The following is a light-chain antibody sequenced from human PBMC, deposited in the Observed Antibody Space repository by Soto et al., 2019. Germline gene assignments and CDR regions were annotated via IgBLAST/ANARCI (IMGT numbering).Light chain of an antibody. J-gene: IGKJ2*01. CDR1: QDISNY. CDR2: DAS. CDR3: QQYDNLPYT. Sequence: DIQMTQSPSSLSASVGDRVTITCQASQDISNYLNWYQQKPRKAPKLLIYDASNLETGVPSRFSGSGSGTDFTFTISSLQPEDIATYYXQQYDNLPYTFGQGTKLEIK. V-gene: IGKV1-33*01.